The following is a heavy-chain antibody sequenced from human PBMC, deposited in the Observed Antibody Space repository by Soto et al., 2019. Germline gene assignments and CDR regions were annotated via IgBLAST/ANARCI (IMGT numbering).Heavy chain of an antibody. V-gene: IGHV4-59*01. CDR3: ARDIQRFRGSDGIDY. CDR1: GGFISTYY. D-gene: IGHD1-26*01. CDR2: ISNTGSI. Sequence: QVQLQESGPGLVKASETLSLACSVSGGFISTYYWSWIRQPPGKGLEWIGCISNTGSISYNPSLKSRVTISLDTSTNQFSLKVNSVTAADTAVYYCARDIQRFRGSDGIDYWGRGTLVTVSS. J-gene: IGHJ4*02.